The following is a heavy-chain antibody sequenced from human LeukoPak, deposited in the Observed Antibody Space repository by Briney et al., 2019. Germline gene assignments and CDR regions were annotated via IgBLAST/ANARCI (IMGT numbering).Heavy chain of an antibody. CDR1: GYTFTSYD. V-gene: IGHV1-8*01. CDR3: ARTLGGLLWFGELMTGDGNFDY. Sequence: GASVKVSCKASGYTFTSYDINWVRQATGQGLEWMGWMNPNSGNTGYAQKFQGRVTMTRNTSISTAYMELSSLRSEDTAVYYCARTLGGLLWFGELMTGDGNFDYWGQGTLVTVSS. D-gene: IGHD3-10*01. J-gene: IGHJ4*02. CDR2: MNPNSGNT.